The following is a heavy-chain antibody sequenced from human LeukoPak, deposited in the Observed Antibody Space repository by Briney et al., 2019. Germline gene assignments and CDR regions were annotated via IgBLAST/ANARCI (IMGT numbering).Heavy chain of an antibody. CDR2: IRYDGSNK. D-gene: IGHD6-25*01. CDR3: AKDFRGYMDV. J-gene: IGHJ6*04. Sequence: GRSLRLSCAASGFTFSTYDMHWVRQAPGKGLEWVAFIRYDGSNKYVADSVKGRFAVSRDNSKSTVYLQMNSLRVEDTAVYYCAKDFRGYMDVWGKGTPVTGSS. V-gene: IGHV3-30*02. CDR1: GFTFSTYD.